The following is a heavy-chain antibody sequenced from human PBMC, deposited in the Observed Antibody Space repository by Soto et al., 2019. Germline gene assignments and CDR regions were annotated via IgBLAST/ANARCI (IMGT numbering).Heavy chain of an antibody. V-gene: IGHV4-4*02. J-gene: IGHJ6*02. CDR1: GASVANDNW. CDR2: VHHSVGN. CDR3: TRHFYYSMDV. Sequence: QVQLQESGPGLVKPSETLSLTCTDSGASVANDNWWSWVRQSPGKGLEWIGEVHHSVGNNNSPSLTSRVTISVDKSTNQFSLKLHSVTAADSAVYFCTRHFYYSMDVWGQGTTVTVS.